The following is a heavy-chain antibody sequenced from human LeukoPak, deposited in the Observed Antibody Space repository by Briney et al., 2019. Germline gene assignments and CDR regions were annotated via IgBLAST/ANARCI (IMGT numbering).Heavy chain of an antibody. CDR1: GYTLTELS. J-gene: IGHJ4*02. Sequence: GASVKVSCKVSGYTLTELSMHWVRQAPGKGLEWMGGFDPEDGETIYARKFQGRVTMTEDTSTDTAYMELSSLRSEDTAVYYCATGDTAMVTLDYWGQGTLVTVSS. CDR3: ATGDTAMVTLDY. D-gene: IGHD5-18*01. CDR2: FDPEDGET. V-gene: IGHV1-24*01.